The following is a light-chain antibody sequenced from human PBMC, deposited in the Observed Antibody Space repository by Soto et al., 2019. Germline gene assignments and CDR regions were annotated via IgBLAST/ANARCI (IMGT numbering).Light chain of an antibody. CDR2: DVS. V-gene: IGLV2-11*01. Sequence: QSVLTQPRSVSGSPGQSVTISCTGTSSDVGGYNYVSWYQQHPGKAPKLMIYDVSKRPSGVPDRFSGSKSGNTASLTISGHQAEEEADYYCCSYAGSYTLVFGGGTKLTVL. CDR1: SSDVGGYNY. J-gene: IGLJ2*01. CDR3: CSYAGSYTLV.